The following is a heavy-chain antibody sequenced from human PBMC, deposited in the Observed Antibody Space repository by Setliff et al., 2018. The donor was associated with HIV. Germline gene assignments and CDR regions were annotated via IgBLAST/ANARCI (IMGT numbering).Heavy chain of an antibody. CDR2: LNTDGSST. CDR1: GFTFSSYW. V-gene: IGHV3-74*03. J-gene: IGHJ6*03. D-gene: IGHD3-10*01. CDR3: ARDRLGSGSSMDV. Sequence: GGSLRLSCAASGFTFSSYWMHWVRQAPGKGLVWVSRLNTDGSSTKYADSVKGRFTISRDNAKNSLYLQMNSLRAEDTAVYYCARDRLGSGSSMDVWGKGTTVTVSS.